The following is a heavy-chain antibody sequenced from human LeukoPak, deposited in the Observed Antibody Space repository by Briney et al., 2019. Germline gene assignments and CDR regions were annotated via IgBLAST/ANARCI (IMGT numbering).Heavy chain of an antibody. V-gene: IGHV3-23*01. D-gene: IGHD6-13*01. CDR3: AKVGSSWYYYYGMDV. J-gene: IGHJ6*02. CDR1: GFTFSSYA. CDR2: ISGSGGST. Sequence: GGSLRLSCAASGFTFSSYAMSWVRQAPGKGLEWVSAISGSGGSTYYADSVKGRFTISRDNSKNTLYLRMNSLRAEDTAVYYCAKVGSSWYYYYGMDVWGQGTTVTVSS.